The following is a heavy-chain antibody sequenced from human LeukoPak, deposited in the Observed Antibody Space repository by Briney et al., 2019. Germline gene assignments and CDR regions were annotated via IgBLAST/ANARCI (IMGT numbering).Heavy chain of an antibody. J-gene: IGHJ4*02. CDR2: INPNSGGT. CDR1: GYTFTGYY. CDR3: ASPGLDYSNPYFDY. D-gene: IGHD4-11*01. Sequence: ASVKVSCKASGYTFTGYYMHWVRQAPGQGLEWMGWINPNSGGTKYAQKFQGRVTMTRDTSISTAYMELSRLRSDDTAVFYCASPGLDYSNPYFDYWGQGTLVTVSS. V-gene: IGHV1-2*02.